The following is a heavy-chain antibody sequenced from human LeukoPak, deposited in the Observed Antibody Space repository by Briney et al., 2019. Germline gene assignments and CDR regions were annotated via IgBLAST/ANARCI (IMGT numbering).Heavy chain of an antibody. J-gene: IGHJ4*02. Sequence: KPSETLSLTCAVYGGSFSGYYWSWIRQPPGKGLEWIGEINHSGSTNYNPSLKSRVTISVDTSKNQFSLKLSSVTAADTAVYYCARGSRYYDAWGQGTLVTVSS. CDR2: INHSGST. CDR1: GGSFSGYY. V-gene: IGHV4-34*01. CDR3: ARGSRYYDA.